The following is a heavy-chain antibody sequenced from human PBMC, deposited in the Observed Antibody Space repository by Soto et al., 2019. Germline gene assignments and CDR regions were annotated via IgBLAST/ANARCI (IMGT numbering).Heavy chain of an antibody. CDR1: GGTFRSYA. Sequence: QVQVLQSGAEVKKPGSSVKVSCKPSGGTFRSYAMSWVRQAPGQGLEWMGGVIPMFGTVNYAQRFQGRVTLTADASTSTAYMDLNSLRPEDTAVYFCVRARIARTGTTYYYYAMDAWGQGTTVTLSS. J-gene: IGHJ6*02. CDR2: VIPMFGTV. V-gene: IGHV1-69*12. D-gene: IGHD1-1*01. CDR3: VRARIARTGTTYYYYAMDA.